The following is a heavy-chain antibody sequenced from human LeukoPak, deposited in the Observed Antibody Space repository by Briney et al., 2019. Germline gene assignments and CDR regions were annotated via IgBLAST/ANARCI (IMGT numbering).Heavy chain of an antibody. CDR1: GGSISSSSYY. V-gene: IGHV4-39*01. D-gene: IGHD3-10*01. Sequence: PSETLSLTCTVSGGSISSSSYYWGWIRQPPGKGLEWIGSVYYSGTTYYNPSLKNRVTTSVDTSRNQFYVKLTSVTAADTAVYFCARNARQYYSGLGSYYNLPFDPWGQGILVTVSS. J-gene: IGHJ5*02. CDR2: VYYSGTT. CDR3: ARNARQYYSGLGSYYNLPFDP.